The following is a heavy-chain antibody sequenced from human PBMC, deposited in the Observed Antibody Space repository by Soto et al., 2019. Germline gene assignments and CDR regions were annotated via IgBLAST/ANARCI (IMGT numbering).Heavy chain of an antibody. CDR1: GYTFTSYD. J-gene: IGHJ6*04. CDR2: MNPNSGNT. D-gene: IGHD2-2*01. Sequence: ASVKVSCKASGYTFTSYDINWVRQATGQGLEWMGWMNPNSGNTGYAQKFQGRVTMTRNTSISTAYMELSSLRSEDTAVYYCARGYLWGIVVVPAPLDVWGKGTKVTVSS. CDR3: ARGYLWGIVVVPAPLDV. V-gene: IGHV1-8*01.